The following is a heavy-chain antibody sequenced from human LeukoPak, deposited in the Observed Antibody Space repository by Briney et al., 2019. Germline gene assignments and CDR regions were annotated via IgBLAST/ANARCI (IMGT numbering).Heavy chain of an antibody. Sequence: SETLSLACTVYGVSFGNYYWSWIRQPPGEGLEWIAEINQGGNTNYNPSLKSRVTISLDTSKNQFSLKLSSVSAADTAVYYCAIGPGGYYLDYWGQGTLVTVSS. J-gene: IGHJ4*02. CDR3: AIGPGGYYLDY. D-gene: IGHD3-3*01. CDR1: GVSFGNYY. V-gene: IGHV4-34*01. CDR2: INQGGNT.